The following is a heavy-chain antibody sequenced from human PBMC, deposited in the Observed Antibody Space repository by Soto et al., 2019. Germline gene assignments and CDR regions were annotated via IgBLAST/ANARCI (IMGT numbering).Heavy chain of an antibody. CDR2: IWYDGSNK. J-gene: IGHJ4*02. D-gene: IGHD3-22*01. Sequence: LRLSCAASGFTFSSYGMHWVRQAPGKGLEWVAVIWYDGSNKYYADSVKGRFTISRDNSKNTLYLQMNSLRAEDTAVYYCAREQNYLRWYYDSSGYLDYWGQGTLVTVS. CDR1: GFTFSSYG. CDR3: AREQNYLRWYYDSSGYLDY. V-gene: IGHV3-33*01.